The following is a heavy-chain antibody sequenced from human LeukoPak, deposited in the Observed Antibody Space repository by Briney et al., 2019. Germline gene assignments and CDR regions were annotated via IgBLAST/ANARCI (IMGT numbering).Heavy chain of an antibody. Sequence: GESLKISCKGSGYNFTNYWIGWVRQMPGKGLEWMGIIYPGDSDTRYSPSFQGQVTISADKSISTAYLQWSSLKASDTAMYYCARGAGRWLQLAHFDYWGQETLVTVSS. CDR1: GYNFTNYW. CDR3: ARGAGRWLQLAHFDY. D-gene: IGHD5-24*01. CDR2: IYPGDSDT. V-gene: IGHV5-51*01. J-gene: IGHJ4*02.